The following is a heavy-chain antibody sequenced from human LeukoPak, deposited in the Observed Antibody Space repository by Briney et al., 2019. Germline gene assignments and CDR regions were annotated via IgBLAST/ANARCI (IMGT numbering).Heavy chain of an antibody. CDR2: ISSNGGST. V-gene: IGHV3-64*01. D-gene: IGHD3-22*01. CDR3: ARGGYYDDSSGYIRELDY. CDR1: GFTFSSYA. Sequence: PGGSLRLSCAASGFTFSSYAMHWFRQAPGKGLEYVSAISSNGGSTYYANSVKGRFTISRDNSKNTLYLQMGSLRAEDMAVYYCARGGYYDDSSGYIRELDYWGQGTLVTVSS. J-gene: IGHJ4*02.